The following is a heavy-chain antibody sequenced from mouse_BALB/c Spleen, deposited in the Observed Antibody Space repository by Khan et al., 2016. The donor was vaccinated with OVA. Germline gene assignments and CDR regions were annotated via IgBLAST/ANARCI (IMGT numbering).Heavy chain of an antibody. Sequence: LVESGGGLVKPGGSLKLSCAASGFTFSTFAMSWVRQTPEKRLEWVATINSDGDYTYYPDNVTGRFTISRDNAKNTLYLQINSLRSEDTAMYYCARSPYGNVAYWGQGTLVTVSA. V-gene: IGHV5-9-3*01. D-gene: IGHD2-1*01. CDR2: INSDGDYT. J-gene: IGHJ3*01. CDR1: GFTFSTFA. CDR3: ARSPYGNVAY.